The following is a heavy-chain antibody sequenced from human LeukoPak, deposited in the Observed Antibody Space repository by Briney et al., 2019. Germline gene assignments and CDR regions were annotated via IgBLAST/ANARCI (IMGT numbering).Heavy chain of an antibody. CDR3: ARAGRLNQNY. CDR1: GFTFNSYS. CDR2: ISSDASIT. J-gene: IGHJ4*02. D-gene: IGHD3-10*01. Sequence: GGSLRLSCAASGFTFNSYSMHWVRQAPGKGLEWVAVISSDASITYYADSVKGRFTVSRDNSKDTLYLQMNSLRAEDTAVYYCARAGRLNQNYWGQGTLVTVSS. V-gene: IGHV3-30*04.